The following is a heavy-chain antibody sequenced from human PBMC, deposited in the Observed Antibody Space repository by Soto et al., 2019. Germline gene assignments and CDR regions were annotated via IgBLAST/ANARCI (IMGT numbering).Heavy chain of an antibody. D-gene: IGHD1-26*01. Sequence: GASVKVSCKTSGYTFTSFSITWVRQAPGQGLEWMGWISAYNGDTDHAQNLQGRVTMTTDTSTSTAYMETRSRRSDATAVYYCARGGRTYGLDVWGRGNTVTVSS. CDR3: ARGGRTYGLDV. CDR2: ISAYNGDT. V-gene: IGHV1-18*04. J-gene: IGHJ6*02. CDR1: GYTFTSFS.